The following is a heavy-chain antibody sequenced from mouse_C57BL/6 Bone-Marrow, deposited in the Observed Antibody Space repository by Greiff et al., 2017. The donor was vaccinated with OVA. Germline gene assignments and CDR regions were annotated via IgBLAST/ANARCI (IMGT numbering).Heavy chain of an antibody. J-gene: IGHJ2*01. CDR1: GYTFTSYW. D-gene: IGHD3-2*02. Sequence: VQLQESGAELVKPGASVKMSCKASGYTFTSYWITWVKQRPGQGLEWIGDIYPGSGSTNYNEKFKSKATLTVDTSSSTAYMQLSSLTSEDSAVYYCARPSDSSGDYWGQGTTLTVSS. CDR3: ARPSDSSGDY. CDR2: IYPGSGST. V-gene: IGHV1-55*01.